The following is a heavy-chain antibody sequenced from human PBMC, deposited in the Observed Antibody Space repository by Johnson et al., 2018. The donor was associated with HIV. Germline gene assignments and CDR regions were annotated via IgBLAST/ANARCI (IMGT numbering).Heavy chain of an antibody. CDR1: GFTFDDYG. V-gene: IGHV3-20*01. D-gene: IGHD3-22*01. CDR3: ARVVVWIVVAHAFDI. CDR2: INWNGGGT. Sequence: VQLVESGGSVVRPGGSLRLSCAASGFTFDDYGMSWVRQTPGKGLEWVSGINWNGGGTGYADSVKGRFTISRDNARNSLYLQMNSRRPEDTALYHCARVVVWIVVAHAFDIWGQGTMVTVSS. J-gene: IGHJ3*02.